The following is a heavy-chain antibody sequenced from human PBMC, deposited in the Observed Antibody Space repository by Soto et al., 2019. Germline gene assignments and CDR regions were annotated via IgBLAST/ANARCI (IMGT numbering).Heavy chain of an antibody. CDR3: ARDRPYYYDSSGPPDY. CDR1: GYTFTSYG. J-gene: IGHJ4*02. V-gene: IGHV1-18*04. CDR2: ISAYNGNT. D-gene: IGHD3-22*01. Sequence: QVQLVQSGAEVKKPGASVKVSCKASGYTFTSYGISWVRQAPGQGLEWMGWISAYNGNTNYAQKLQGRVTMTTDTCTSTAYMELRSLRYDDTAVYYCARDRPYYYDSSGPPDYWGQGTLVTVSS.